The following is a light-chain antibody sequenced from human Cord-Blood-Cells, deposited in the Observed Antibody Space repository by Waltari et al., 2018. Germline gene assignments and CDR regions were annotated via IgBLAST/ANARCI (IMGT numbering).Light chain of an antibody. CDR3: GTWDSSLSAVV. CDR1: SSNIGNNS. V-gene: IGLV1-51*01. J-gene: IGLJ2*01. Sequence: QSVLTQPPSVSAAPGQKVTISCSVSSSNIGNNSVSWYQQLPGTAPKLLIYDNNKRPSGIPDRFSGSKSGTSATLGITGLQTGDEADYYCGTWDSSLSAVVFGGGTKLTVL. CDR2: DNN.